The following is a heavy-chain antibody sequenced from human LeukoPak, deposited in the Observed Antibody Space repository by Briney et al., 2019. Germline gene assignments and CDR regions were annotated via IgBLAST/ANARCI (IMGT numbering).Heavy chain of an antibody. V-gene: IGHV3-49*04. CDR3: TRDHDFWSGPFDV. CDR1: GFTFSDYS. J-gene: IGHJ6*04. Sequence: PGRSLRLSCTASGFTFSDYSLSWVRQAPEKGLEWVGFIRRKGYGGTTEYAPSVKGRFIISRDDSKGTAYLQMNSLKTEDTAVYYCTRDHDFWSGPFDVWGKGTTVTVSS. CDR2: IRRKGYGGTT. D-gene: IGHD3-3*01.